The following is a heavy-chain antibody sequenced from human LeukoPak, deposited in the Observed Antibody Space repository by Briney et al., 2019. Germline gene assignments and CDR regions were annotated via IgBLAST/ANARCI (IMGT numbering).Heavy chain of an antibody. CDR2: IRYDGSNK. V-gene: IGHV3-30*02. J-gene: IGHJ6*03. D-gene: IGHD5-12*01. CDR1: GFTFSGYG. CDR3: AKDPGVDSGTPPYYYYYMDV. Sequence: PGGSLRLSCAASGFTFSGYGMHWVRQAPGKGLEWVAFIRYDGSNKYYADSVKGRFTISRDNSKNTLYLQMNSLRAEDTAVYYCAKDPGVDSGTPPYYYYYMDVWGKGTTVTVSS.